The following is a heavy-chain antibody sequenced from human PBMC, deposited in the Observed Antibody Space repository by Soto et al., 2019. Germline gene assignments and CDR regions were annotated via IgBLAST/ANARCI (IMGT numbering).Heavy chain of an antibody. V-gene: IGHV3-9*01. Sequence: EVQLVESGGGLVQPGRSLRLSCAASGFTFDDYAMHWVRQAPGKGLEWVSGISWNSGSIGYADSVKGRFTISRDNAKNALYTQINILSAEEKAVDYCANYIHRVASPLDYWGQGSMVTVAS. J-gene: IGHJ4*02. CDR2: ISWNSGSI. D-gene: IGHD2-21*01. CDR1: GFTFDDYA. CDR3: ANYIHRVASPLDY.